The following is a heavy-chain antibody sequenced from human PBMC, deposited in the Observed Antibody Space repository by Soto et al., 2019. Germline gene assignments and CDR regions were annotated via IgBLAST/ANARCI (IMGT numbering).Heavy chain of an antibody. V-gene: IGHV3-23*01. CDR2: ISGSGGST. CDR3: SKDPSTTVTIALDY. J-gene: IGHJ4*02. Sequence: EVQLLESGGGLVQPGGSLRLSCAASGFTFSSYAMSWVRQAPGKGLEWVSAISGSGGSTYYADSVKGRFTISRDNSKNTRYPQMNSLRAEDTAVYYGSKDPSTTVTIALDYWGQGTLVTVSS. CDR1: GFTFSSYA. D-gene: IGHD4-17*01.